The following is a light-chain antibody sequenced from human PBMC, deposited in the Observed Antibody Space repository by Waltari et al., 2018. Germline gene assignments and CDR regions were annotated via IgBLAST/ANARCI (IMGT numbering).Light chain of an antibody. J-gene: IGKJ2*01. CDR1: QIVSST. CDR3: QQYNNWPRGT. V-gene: IGKV3-15*01. CDR2: VES. Sequence: ELVMTQSPATLSVSPGERATLSCRASQIVSSTLAWYQKKPGQAPRLLIYVESTRATGIPARFSGSGSGTEFTLTISSLQSEDFAVYYCQQYNNWPRGTFGQGTKLEIK.